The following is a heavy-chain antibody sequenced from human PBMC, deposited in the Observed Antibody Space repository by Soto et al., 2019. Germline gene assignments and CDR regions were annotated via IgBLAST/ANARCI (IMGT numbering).Heavy chain of an antibody. CDR3: ARLHYDSSGYFHY. Sequence: LRLSCAASGFTLSNSGMHWFRQAPGKGLEWVATLSYDGSKKDYADSVKGRFTISRDISKNALYLQLNNLRVEDTAVYYCARLHYDSSGYFHYWGQGTLVTVSS. J-gene: IGHJ4*02. D-gene: IGHD3-22*01. CDR2: LSYDGSKK. CDR1: GFTLSNSG. V-gene: IGHV3-30-3*01.